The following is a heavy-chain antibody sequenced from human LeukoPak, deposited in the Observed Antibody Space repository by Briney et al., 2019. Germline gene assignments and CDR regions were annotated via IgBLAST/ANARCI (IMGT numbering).Heavy chain of an antibody. V-gene: IGHV1-2*02. CDR3: ARVEMATIPFDY. CDR2: INPNSGGT. J-gene: IGHJ4*02. D-gene: IGHD5-24*01. CDR1: GYTFTGYY. Sequence: GASVKVPCKASGYTFTGYYMHWVRQAPGQGLEWMGWINPNSGGTNYAQKFQGRVTMTRDTSISTAYMELSRLRSDDTAVYYCARVEMATIPFDYWGQGTLVTVSS.